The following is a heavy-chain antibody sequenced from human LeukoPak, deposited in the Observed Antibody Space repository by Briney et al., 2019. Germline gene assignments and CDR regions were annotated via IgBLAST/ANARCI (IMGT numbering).Heavy chain of an antibody. CDR2: ISGSGGST. CDR1: GFTFSSYA. Sequence: GGSLRLSCAASGFTFSSYAMSWVRRAPGKGLEWVSAISGSGGSTYYADSVKGRFTISRDNSKNTLYLQMNSLRAEDTAVYYCAKVATVFNLERSYFDYWGQGTLVTVSS. V-gene: IGHV3-23*01. CDR3: AKVATVFNLERSYFDY. J-gene: IGHJ4*02. D-gene: IGHD4-17*01.